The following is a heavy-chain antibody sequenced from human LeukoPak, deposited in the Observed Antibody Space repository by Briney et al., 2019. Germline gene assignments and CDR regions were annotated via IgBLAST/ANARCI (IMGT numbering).Heavy chain of an antibody. Sequence: ASVKVSCKASGYTFTSYGISWVRQAPGQGLEWMGWISAYNGNTNYAQKLQGRVTMTTDTSTSTAYMELRSLRSDDTAVYYCARDMGDCSGGSCYEGYFDYWGQGTLVTVSS. D-gene: IGHD2-15*01. CDR2: ISAYNGNT. V-gene: IGHV1-18*01. J-gene: IGHJ4*02. CDR3: ARDMGDCSGGSCYEGYFDY. CDR1: GYTFTSYG.